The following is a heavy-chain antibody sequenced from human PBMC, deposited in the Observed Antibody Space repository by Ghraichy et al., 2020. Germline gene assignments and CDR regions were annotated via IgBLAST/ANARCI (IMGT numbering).Heavy chain of an antibody. V-gene: IGHV3-74*01. Sequence: GESLNISCTASGLDFSDYWMNWVRQAPGKGLVWVAGINKNGDRKNYADSVGGRFTISRDNVKDTLYLQMHSLRVDDTALYYCAKDYHNYGMDVWGPGTTVTVSS. CDR1: GLDFSDYW. CDR2: INKNGDRK. D-gene: IGHD5-24*01. CDR3: AKDYHNYGMDV. J-gene: IGHJ6*02.